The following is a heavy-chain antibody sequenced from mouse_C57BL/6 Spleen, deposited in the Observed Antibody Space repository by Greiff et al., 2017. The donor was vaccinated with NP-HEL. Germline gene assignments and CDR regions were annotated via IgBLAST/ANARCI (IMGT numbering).Heavy chain of an antibody. Sequence: VQLQQSGPELVKPGASVKISCKASGYTFPDYYMNWVKQSHGKSLEWIGDINPNNGGTSYNQKFKGKATLTVDKSSSTAYMELRSLTSEDSAVYYCARDYSNFYWGQGTLVTVSA. CDR2: INPNNGGT. V-gene: IGHV1-26*01. J-gene: IGHJ3*01. D-gene: IGHD2-5*01. CDR1: GYTFPDYY. CDR3: ARDYSNFY.